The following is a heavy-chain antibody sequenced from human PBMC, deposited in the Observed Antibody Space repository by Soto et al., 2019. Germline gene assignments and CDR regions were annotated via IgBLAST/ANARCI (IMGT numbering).Heavy chain of an antibody. V-gene: IGHV3-48*02. J-gene: IGHJ3*02. CDR2: ISSSSSTI. CDR3: ARAAAYYYDSSGYFSDAFDI. Sequence: EVQLVESGGGLVQPGGSLRLSCAASGFTFSSYSMNWVRQAPGKGLEWVSYISSSSSTIYYADSVKGRFTISRDNAKNSLYLQMNSLRDEDTAVYYCARAAAYYYDSSGYFSDAFDIWGQGTMVTVSS. CDR1: GFTFSSYS. D-gene: IGHD3-22*01.